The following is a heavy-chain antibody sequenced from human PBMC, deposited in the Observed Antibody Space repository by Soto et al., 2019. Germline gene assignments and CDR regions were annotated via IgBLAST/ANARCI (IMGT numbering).Heavy chain of an antibody. J-gene: IGHJ4*02. D-gene: IGHD6-6*01. V-gene: IGHV3-30-3*01. CDR2: ISYDGSNK. CDR1: GFTFSSYA. Sequence: GGSLRLSCAASGFTFSSYAMHWVRQAPGKGLEWVAVISYDGSNKYYADSVKGRFTISRDNSKNTLYLQMNSLRAEDTAVYYCARDRVFRGIAALDYWGQGTLVTVSS. CDR3: ARDRVFRGIAALDY.